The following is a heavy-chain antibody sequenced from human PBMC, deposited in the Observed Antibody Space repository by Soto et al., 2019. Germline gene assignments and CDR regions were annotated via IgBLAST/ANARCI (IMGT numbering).Heavy chain of an antibody. V-gene: IGHV1-69*13. CDR3: ARPVGRQLDHWFEP. CDR1: GCTFSSYA. Sequence: SVKVSCKASGCTFSSYAISWVRQAPGQGLEWMGGIIPIFGTANYAQKFQGRVTITADESTSTAYMELSSLRSEDTAVYYCARPVGRQLDHWFEPWGQGTLVIVSS. J-gene: IGHJ5*02. CDR2: IIPIFGTA. D-gene: IGHD6-13*01.